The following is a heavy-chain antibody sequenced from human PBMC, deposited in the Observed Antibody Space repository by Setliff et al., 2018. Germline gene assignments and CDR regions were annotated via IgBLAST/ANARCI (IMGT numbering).Heavy chain of an antibody. J-gene: IGHJ4*02. CDR2: INHSGST. CDR1: GGSFSGYY. D-gene: IGHD3-16*01. Sequence: TLSLTCAVYGGSFSGYYWSWIRQPPGKGLEWIGEINHSGSTNYNPSLKSRVTISVDTSKNQFSLRLSSATAADTAVYYCARLRGAFDYWGQGTLVTVSS. V-gene: IGHV4-34*01. CDR3: ARLRGAFDY.